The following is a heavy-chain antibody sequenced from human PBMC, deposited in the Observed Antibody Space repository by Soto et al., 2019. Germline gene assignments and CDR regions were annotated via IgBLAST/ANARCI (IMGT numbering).Heavy chain of an antibody. Sequence: EVQLLESGGGLVQPGGSLRLSCAASGFTFSRYAMSWVRQAPGKGLEWDSAISGSGGSTYYADSVKGRFTISRDNSKNTLYLQMNSLRAEDTAVYYCAKESYSNLRQFDYWGQGTLVTFSS. V-gene: IGHV3-23*01. CDR3: AKESYSNLRQFDY. J-gene: IGHJ4*02. D-gene: IGHD4-4*01. CDR2: ISGSGGST. CDR1: GFTFSRYA.